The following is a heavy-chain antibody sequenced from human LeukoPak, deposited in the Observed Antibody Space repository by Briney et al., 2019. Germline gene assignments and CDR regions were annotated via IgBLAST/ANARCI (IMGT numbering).Heavy chain of an antibody. CDR3: ASVGRELLSYFQH. Sequence: SETLSLTCTVSGDSINSITFYWGWVRQPPGKGLEWIGYIYYSGNTSYNPSLKSRVTISEDTSKNQFSLKLSSVTAADTAVYYCASVGRELLSYFQHWGQGTLVTVSS. J-gene: IGHJ1*01. CDR2: IYYSGNT. D-gene: IGHD1-26*01. CDR1: GDSINSITFY. V-gene: IGHV4-61*05.